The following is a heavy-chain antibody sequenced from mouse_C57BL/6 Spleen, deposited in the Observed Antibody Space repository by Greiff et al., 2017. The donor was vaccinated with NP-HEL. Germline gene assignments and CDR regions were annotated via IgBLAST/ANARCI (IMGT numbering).Heavy chain of an antibody. V-gene: IGHV1-53*01. D-gene: IGHD3-2*02. CDR2: INPSNGGT. CDR1: GYTFTSYW. Sequence: VKLQESGTELVKPGASVKLSCKASGYTFTSYWMHWVKQRPGQGLEWIGNINPSNGGTNYNEKFKSKATLTVDKSYSTAYMQLSSLTSEDAAFYYCARSGSSGYGAYWGQGTLVTVSA. J-gene: IGHJ3*01. CDR3: ARSGSSGYGAY.